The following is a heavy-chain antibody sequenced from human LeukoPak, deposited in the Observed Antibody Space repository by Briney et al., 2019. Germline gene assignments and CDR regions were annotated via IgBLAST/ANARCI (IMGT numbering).Heavy chain of an antibody. Sequence: GGSLRLSCADPGLTFSNYEMNWVRQAPGKGLEWISYINLSGRTTYYADSVKGRFTISRDNAKNSRYLQMDSLRADDTAVYYCVREAGSGWSKRFIDYLREPSTVTVSS. CDR2: INLSGRTT. V-gene: IGHV3-48*03. CDR1: GLTFSNYE. J-gene: IGHJ4*02. CDR3: VREAGSGWSKRFIDY. D-gene: IGHD6-19*01.